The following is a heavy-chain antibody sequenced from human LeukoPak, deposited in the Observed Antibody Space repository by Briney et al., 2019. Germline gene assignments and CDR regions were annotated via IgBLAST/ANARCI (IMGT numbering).Heavy chain of an antibody. CDR2: ISYDGSNK. CDR1: GFTFSSYG. J-gene: IGHJ4*02. CDR3: AKDQGVVVVAPDYFDY. D-gene: IGHD2-15*01. V-gene: IGHV3-30*18. Sequence: GGSLRLSCAASGFTFSSYGMHWVRQAPGKGLEWVAVISYDGSNKYYADSVKGRFTISRDNSKNTLYLQMNSLRAEDTAVYYCAKDQGVVVVAPDYFDYWGQGTLVTVSS.